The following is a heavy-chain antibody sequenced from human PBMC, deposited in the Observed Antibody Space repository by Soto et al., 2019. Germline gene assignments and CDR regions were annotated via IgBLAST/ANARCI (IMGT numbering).Heavy chain of an antibody. CDR1: GYSFSDFG. CDR3: ARSDYYEDTGTFEY. V-gene: IGHV1-18*04. D-gene: IGHD4-17*01. CDR2: ISGKNGNT. Sequence: QVHLVQSGGELKKPGASVKVSCKASGYSFSDFGITWVRQAPGQGLEWMGWISGKNGNTNYAQKVQGRVTLTADPSTSTAYMEMSALTSDDKDTYYCARSDYYEDTGTFEYWGQGTPVTVSS. J-gene: IGHJ4*02.